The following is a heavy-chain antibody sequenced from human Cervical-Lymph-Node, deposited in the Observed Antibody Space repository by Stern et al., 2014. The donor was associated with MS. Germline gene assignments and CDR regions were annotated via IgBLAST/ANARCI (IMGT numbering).Heavy chain of an antibody. CDR2: IYHGDSDT. V-gene: IGHV5-51*03. CDR3: ARPGDDTAKYGLDV. J-gene: IGHJ6*02. Sequence: EVQLLESGAEVKKPGESLKISCKGSGYSFATYWIGWVRQMPGKGLEWMGIIYHGDSDTRYSPSFQGQVTNSADKSISTAYLHWSSLKASDTAMYYCARPGDDTAKYGLDVWGQGTTVTVSS. CDR1: GYSFATYW. D-gene: IGHD5-18*01.